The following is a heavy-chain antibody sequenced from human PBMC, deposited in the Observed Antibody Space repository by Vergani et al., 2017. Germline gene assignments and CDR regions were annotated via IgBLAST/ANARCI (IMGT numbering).Heavy chain of an antibody. J-gene: IGHJ4*02. CDR1: NYSISRGYF. Sequence: QVQLQESGPGLVKPSETLSLTCTVSNYSISRGYFWGWIRRPPGKGLEWIASFHHTGNTYNNPSLKSRSTISVDTSKNLNSLKLNSVTAADTARYYWARRGRSGKFYHLFDSWGQGTLVTVSS. CDR3: ARRGRSGKFYHLFDS. V-gene: IGHV4-38-2*02. CDR2: FHHTGNT. D-gene: IGHD3-10*01.